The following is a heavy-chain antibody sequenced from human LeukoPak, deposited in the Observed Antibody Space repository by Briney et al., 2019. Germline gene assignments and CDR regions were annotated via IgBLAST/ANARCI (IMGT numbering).Heavy chain of an antibody. J-gene: IGHJ4*02. D-gene: IGHD3-22*01. CDR3: ARETPATYDSSGHFDY. CDR2: IWYDGSNK. Sequence: GGSLRLSCAASGFTFSNYGMHWVRQAPGKGLEWVAVIWYDGSNKYYADSLKGRFTISRDNSMNTLYLQMNSLRAEGTAVYYCARETPATYDSSGHFDYWGQGTLVTVSS. V-gene: IGHV3-33*01. CDR1: GFTFSNYG.